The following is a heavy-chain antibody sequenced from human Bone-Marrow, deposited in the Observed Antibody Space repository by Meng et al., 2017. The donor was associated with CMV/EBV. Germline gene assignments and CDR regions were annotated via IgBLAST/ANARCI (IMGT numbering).Heavy chain of an antibody. J-gene: IGHJ3*02. CDR3: ARSRVVPASSRAFDI. V-gene: IGHV4-39*07. CDR1: GGSISSSSYY. Sequence: SETLSLTCTVSGGSISSSSYYWGWIRQPPGKGLEWIGSIYYSGSTNYNPSLKSRVTISVDTSKNQFSLKLSSVTAADTAVYYCARSRVVPASSRAFDIWGQGTMVTVSS. D-gene: IGHD2-2*01. CDR2: IYYSGST.